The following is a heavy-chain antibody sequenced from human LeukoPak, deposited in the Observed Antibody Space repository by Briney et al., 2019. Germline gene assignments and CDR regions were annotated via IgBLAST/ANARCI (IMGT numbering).Heavy chain of an antibody. CDR3: ARGSTHYDVLTGYHYYFDY. Sequence: GGSLRLSCAASGFTFDDYGMSWVRQAPGKGLEWVSGINWNGGSTGYADSVKGRFTISRDNAKNSLYLQMNSLRAEDTALYYCARGSTHYDVLTGYHYYFDYWGQGTLVTVSS. CDR2: INWNGGST. V-gene: IGHV3-20*04. D-gene: IGHD3-9*01. J-gene: IGHJ4*02. CDR1: GFTFDDYG.